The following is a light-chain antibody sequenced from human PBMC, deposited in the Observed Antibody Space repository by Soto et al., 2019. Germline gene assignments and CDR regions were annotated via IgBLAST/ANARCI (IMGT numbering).Light chain of an antibody. Sequence: QSALTQPASVSGSPGQSITISCTGTSSDVGGYNYVSWYQQHPGKAPKLMIYEVSNRPSGVSHRFSGSKSGNTASLTISGLQAEVEADYYCSSKRGSGPVFGTGTKLTVL. V-gene: IGLV2-14*01. CDR3: SSKRGSGPV. J-gene: IGLJ1*01. CDR1: SSDVGGYNY. CDR2: EVS.